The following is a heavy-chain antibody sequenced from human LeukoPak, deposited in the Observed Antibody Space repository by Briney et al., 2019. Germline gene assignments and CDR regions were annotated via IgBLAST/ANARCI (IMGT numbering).Heavy chain of an antibody. D-gene: IGHD3-22*01. CDR3: AREAGFDDSSGYYYSFDY. Sequence: SETLSLTCTVSGGSISSGDYYWSWIRQPPGKGLEWIGYIYYSGSTYYNPSLESRVTISVDTSKNQFSLKLSSVTAADTAVYYCAREAGFDDSSGYYYSFDYWGQGTLVTVSS. CDR1: GGSISSGDYY. CDR2: IYYSGST. V-gene: IGHV4-30-4*01. J-gene: IGHJ4*02.